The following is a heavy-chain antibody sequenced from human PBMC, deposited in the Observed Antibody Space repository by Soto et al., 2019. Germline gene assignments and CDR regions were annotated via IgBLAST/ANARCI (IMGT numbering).Heavy chain of an antibody. CDR3: ARDRYQFATWFDP. CDR1: GYTFTSYA. V-gene: IGHV1-3*01. D-gene: IGHD3-16*02. J-gene: IGHJ5*02. Sequence: ASVKVSCKASGYTFTSYAMHWVRQAPGQRLEWMGWINAGNGNTKYSQKFQGRVTITRDTSASTAHMELSSLRSEDTAVYYCARDRYQFATWFDPWGQGTLVTVSS. CDR2: INAGNGNT.